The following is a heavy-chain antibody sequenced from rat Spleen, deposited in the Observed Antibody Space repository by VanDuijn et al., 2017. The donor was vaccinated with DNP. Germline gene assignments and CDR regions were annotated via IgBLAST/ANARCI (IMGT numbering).Heavy chain of an antibody. V-gene: IGHV5-46*01. CDR3: ARWNSGHFDY. CDR2: IRYDGGST. D-gene: IGHD4-3*01. Sequence: EVQLVESGGGLVQPGRSMKLSCAASGFTFSTFPMAWIRQAPTKGLEWVAYIRYDGGSTKYGDSVKGRFTISRDNAKNTLYLQMNSLRSEDMATYYCARWNSGHFDYWGQGVMVPVSS. CDR1: GFTFSTFP. J-gene: IGHJ2*01.